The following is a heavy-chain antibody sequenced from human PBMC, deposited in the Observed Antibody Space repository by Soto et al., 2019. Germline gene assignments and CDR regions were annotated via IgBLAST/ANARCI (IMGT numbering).Heavy chain of an antibody. J-gene: IGHJ4*02. D-gene: IGHD4-17*01. CDR3: ARRSTVTYDY. V-gene: IGHV4-39*01. CDR2: FYYSQST. CDR1: GGSPTSNPYY. Sequence: SETLSLTCTVSGGSPTSNPYYWGWIRQPPGKGLEWIGSFYYSQSTYFNPSLKSRVTISVETSKNQYSLKLSAVTAADTAVYYCARRSTVTYDYWGQGILVTVSS.